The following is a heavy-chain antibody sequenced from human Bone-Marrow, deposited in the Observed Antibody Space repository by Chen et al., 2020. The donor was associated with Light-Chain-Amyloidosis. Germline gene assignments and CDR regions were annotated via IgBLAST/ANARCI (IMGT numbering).Heavy chain of an antibody. D-gene: IGHD5-12*01. V-gene: IGHV5-51*01. CDR3: ARRRDGYNFDY. CDR1: GYTFPNYW. Sequence: EVQLEQSGPEVKKPGESLKNSCKGTGYTFPNYWIGWVRQMPGKGLEWMGVIYPDDSDARYRPSFEGQVTISADKSITTSYLQWRSLKASDTAMYYCARRRDGYNFDYLGQGTLVTVSS. CDR2: IYPDDSDA. J-gene: IGHJ4*02.